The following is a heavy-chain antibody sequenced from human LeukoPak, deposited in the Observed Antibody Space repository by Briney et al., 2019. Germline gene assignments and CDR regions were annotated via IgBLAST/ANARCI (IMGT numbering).Heavy chain of an antibody. Sequence: GGSLRLSCAASGFTFGTYGIHWVRQAPGKGLEWVAFIRFDGGDKYYADSVKGRFTISRDNSKNTLYLQMNSLRSEDTAVYYCAKGSSRDFLWGSTLDYWGQGTLVLVSS. V-gene: IGHV3-30*02. J-gene: IGHJ4*02. D-gene: IGHD3-16*01. CDR1: GFTFGTYG. CDR3: AKGSSRDFLWGSTLDY. CDR2: IRFDGGDK.